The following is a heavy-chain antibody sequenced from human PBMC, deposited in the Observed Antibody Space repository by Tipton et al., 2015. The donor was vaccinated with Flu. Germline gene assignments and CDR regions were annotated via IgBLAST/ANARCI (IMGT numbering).Heavy chain of an antibody. D-gene: IGHD2-2*01. V-gene: IGHV4-59*01. J-gene: IGHJ4*02. CDR2: IYYSGST. CDR3: ARDQRSTSCYDY. CDR1: GGSISTYY. Sequence: TLSLTCTVSGGSISTYYWSWIRQLSGKGLEWIGFIYYSGSTNYNPSLKSRVTISVDTSKNQFSLKLNSVTAADTAVYYCARDQRSTSCYDYWGQGTLVTVSS.